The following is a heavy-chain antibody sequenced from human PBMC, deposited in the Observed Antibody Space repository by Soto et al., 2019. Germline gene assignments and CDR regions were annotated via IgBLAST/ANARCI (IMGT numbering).Heavy chain of an antibody. CDR2: ISSSGSTI. V-gene: IGHV3-48*03. CDR3: ARAEFWSGYSDY. Sequence: HPGGSLRLSCAASGFTFSSYEMNWVRQAPGKGLEWVSYISSSGSTIYYADSVKGRFTISRDNAKNSLYLQMNSLRAEDTAVYYCARAEFWSGYSDYWGQGTLVTVSS. D-gene: IGHD3-3*01. CDR1: GFTFSSYE. J-gene: IGHJ4*02.